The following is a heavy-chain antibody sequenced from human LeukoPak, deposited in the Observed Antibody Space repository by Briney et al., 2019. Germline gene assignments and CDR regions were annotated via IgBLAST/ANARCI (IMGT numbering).Heavy chain of an antibody. V-gene: IGHV3-64D*09. J-gene: IGHJ4*02. CDR3: VKITSVTGGDC. D-gene: IGHD1-1*01. Sequence: PWGSLRLSCSASGFTFSAYTMYWVRQAPGKGLEYVSGISSNGGSSFYSDSVKGRFTISRDNSKNTLYLQMSSLRAEDTAVYYCVKITSVTGGDCWGQGTRLTVSS. CDR1: GFTFSAYT. CDR2: ISSNGGSS.